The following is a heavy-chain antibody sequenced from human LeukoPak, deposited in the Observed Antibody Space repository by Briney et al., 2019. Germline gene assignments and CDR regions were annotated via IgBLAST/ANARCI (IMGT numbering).Heavy chain of an antibody. Sequence: GGSLRLSCAASGFTFSSYALSWVRQAPGKGLEWVSGVSGSGGSTFYADSVKGRFTISRDKSKNTLYLQMDSLRVEDTAIYYCANAIWFGESNSEYWGQGTLVTVSS. CDR3: ANAIWFGESNSEY. J-gene: IGHJ1*01. V-gene: IGHV3-23*01. CDR1: GFTFSSYA. CDR2: VSGSGGST. D-gene: IGHD3-10*01.